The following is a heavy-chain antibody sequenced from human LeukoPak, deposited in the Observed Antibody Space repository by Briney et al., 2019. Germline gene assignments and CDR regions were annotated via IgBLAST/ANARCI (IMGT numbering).Heavy chain of an antibody. D-gene: IGHD3-10*01. CDR1: GFTFSSYS. J-gene: IGHJ6*02. CDR3: ASRGSYYYYGMDV. Sequence: PGGSLRLSCAASGFTFSSYSMNWVRQAPGKGLEWIGEINHGGSTNYNPSLKSRVTISVDTSKNQFSLKLSSVTAADTAVYYCASRGSYYYYGMDVWGQGTTVTVSS. V-gene: IGHV4-34*01. CDR2: INHGGST.